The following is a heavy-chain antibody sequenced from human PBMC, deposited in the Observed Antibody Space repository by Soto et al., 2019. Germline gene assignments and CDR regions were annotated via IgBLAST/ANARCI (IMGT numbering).Heavy chain of an antibody. J-gene: IGHJ5*02. Sequence: SETLSLTCTVSGGSISSSSYYWGWIRQPPGKGLEWIGSIYYSGSTYYNPSLKSRVTISVDTSKNQFSLKLSSVTAADTAVYYCARHRRIKTYYYDSSGYLAWGQGTLVTSPQ. CDR1: GGSISSSSYY. D-gene: IGHD3-22*01. CDR3: ARHRRIKTYYYDSSGYLA. CDR2: IYYSGST. V-gene: IGHV4-39*01.